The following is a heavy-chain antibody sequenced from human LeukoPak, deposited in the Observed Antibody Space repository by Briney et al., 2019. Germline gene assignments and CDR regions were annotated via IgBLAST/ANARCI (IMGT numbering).Heavy chain of an antibody. D-gene: IGHD5-12*01. CDR2: INPNSGGT. Sequence: ASVKVSCKASGYTFTGYYLHWVRQAPGQGLEWMGWINPNSGGTKYAQKFQGRVTMTKDTSITTAYMEMNRLKSDDTAVYFCVELSAYDQGHWGQGTRVTVSS. V-gene: IGHV1-2*02. J-gene: IGHJ1*01. CDR3: VELSAYDQGH. CDR1: GYTFTGYY.